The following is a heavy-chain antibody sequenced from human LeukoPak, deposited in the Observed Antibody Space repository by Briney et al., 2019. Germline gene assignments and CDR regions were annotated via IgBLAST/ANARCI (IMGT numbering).Heavy chain of an antibody. Sequence: ASVKVSCKASGYTFTSYDINWVRQATGQGLEWMGWMNPNSGNTGYAQKFQGRVTMTRDTSTSTVYLDLNSLRSEDPAVYYCVTDEGGGGKSVGWGQGTLVTVSS. CDR3: VTDEGGGGKSVG. CDR1: GYTFTSYD. CDR2: MNPNSGNT. V-gene: IGHV1-8*01. J-gene: IGHJ4*02. D-gene: IGHD4-23*01.